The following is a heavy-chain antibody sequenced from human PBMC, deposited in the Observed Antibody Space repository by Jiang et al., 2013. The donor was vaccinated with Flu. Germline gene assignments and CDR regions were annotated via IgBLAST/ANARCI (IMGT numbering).Heavy chain of an antibody. Sequence: QLVESGGGVVQPGRSLRLSCAASGFTFSSYAMHWVRQAPGKGLEWVAVISYDGSNKYYADSVKGRFTISRDNSKNTLYLQMNSLRAEDTAVYYCARDPREDPDWYFDLWGRGTLVTVSS. J-gene: IGHJ2*01. CDR3: ARDPREDPDWYFDL. CDR2: ISYDGSNK. CDR1: GFTFSSYA. V-gene: IGHV3-30-3*01.